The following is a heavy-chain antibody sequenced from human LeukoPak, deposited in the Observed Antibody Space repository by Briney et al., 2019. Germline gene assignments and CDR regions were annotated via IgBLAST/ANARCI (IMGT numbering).Heavy chain of an antibody. CDR3: ARNAGKYYRYFQH. V-gene: IGHV4-59*01. CDR2: VYYSGST. D-gene: IGHD2/OR15-2a*01. Sequence: PSETLSLTCTVSGDSMNEYYWSWVRQPPGQGLEWIGYVYYSGSTTYNPSLKSRVNITIDTSKNQFSLTLTSVTAADTAMYYCARNAGKYYRYFQHWGQGTVVSVSS. CDR1: GDSMNEYY. J-gene: IGHJ1*01.